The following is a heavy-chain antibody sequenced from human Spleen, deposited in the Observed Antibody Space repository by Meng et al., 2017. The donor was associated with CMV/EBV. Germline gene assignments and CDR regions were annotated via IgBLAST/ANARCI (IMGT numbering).Heavy chain of an antibody. V-gene: IGHV4-4*02. D-gene: IGHD4-11*01. Sequence: SISSSNWWSWVRQPPGKGLEWIGEVHYSGSTNYSPSLKSRVTVSLDKSKNQYSLNLYSVTAADTAVYYCARSSLNYIKGTVYYFDYWGQGALVTVSS. CDR1: SISSSNW. CDR2: VHYSGST. J-gene: IGHJ4*02. CDR3: ARSSLNYIKGTVYYFDY.